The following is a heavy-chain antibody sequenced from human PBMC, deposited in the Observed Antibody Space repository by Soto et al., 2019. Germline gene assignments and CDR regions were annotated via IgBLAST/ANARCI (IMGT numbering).Heavy chain of an antibody. CDR3: ARGEGRLVGTWFDP. Sequence: LSLTCDVYGGTFSRYYWNWIRQPPGKGLEWLGEINHSGSTNYNPSLESRVTISLDTSKTQFSLKLTSVTAADTAVYYCARGEGRLVGTWFDPWGQGTLVTVSS. J-gene: IGHJ5*02. V-gene: IGHV4-34*01. D-gene: IGHD5-12*01. CDR2: INHSGST. CDR1: GGTFSRYY.